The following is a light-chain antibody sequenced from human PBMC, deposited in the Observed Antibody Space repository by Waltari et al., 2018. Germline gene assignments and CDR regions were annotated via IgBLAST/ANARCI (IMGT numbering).Light chain of an antibody. CDR2: QVS. CDR3: QEWDSSTAE. J-gene: IGLJ3*02. Sequence: SSELPQAPSVSVSSGQTDRTPCSGDDLRDKYAWRYQQDPGQSPVVDSYQVSKRPSGIPERFSGSNAGNTARLVLSGSQPMEEADDCCQEWDSSTAEFGGGTKLPGL. V-gene: IGLV3-1*01. CDR1: DLRDKY.